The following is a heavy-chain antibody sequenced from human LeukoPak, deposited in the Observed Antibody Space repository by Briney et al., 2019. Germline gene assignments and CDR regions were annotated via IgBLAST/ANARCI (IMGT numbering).Heavy chain of an antibody. J-gene: IGHJ4*02. Sequence: SETLSLTCTVSGGSVSGDIYYWTWIRQPPGKGLEWIGFIYYSGSTNYNPSLKSRVTMSVDTPKNQFSLKLNSVTAADTAVYYCGRARPGEVIEYWGQGTLVTVSS. D-gene: IGHD3-10*01. V-gene: IGHV4-61*01. CDR3: GRARPGEVIEY. CDR1: GGSVSGDIYY. CDR2: IYYSGST.